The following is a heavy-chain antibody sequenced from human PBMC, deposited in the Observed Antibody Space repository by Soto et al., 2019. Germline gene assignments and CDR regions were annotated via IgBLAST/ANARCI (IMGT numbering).Heavy chain of an antibody. J-gene: IGHJ5*02. Sequence: VRLQESGPGLVKPSQTLSLTCTVSGGSVTTVDYFWTWIRQPPGKGLEWIGYISYSGTTYSNPSLKSRVAISLDTSKNQFSLRLASVTAADTAVYFCARASGMQSHEYASNWFDPWGQGTLVTVST. CDR1: GGSVTTVDYF. CDR3: ARASGMQSHEYASNWFDP. V-gene: IGHV4-30-4*01. D-gene: IGHD2-8*01. CDR2: ISYSGTT.